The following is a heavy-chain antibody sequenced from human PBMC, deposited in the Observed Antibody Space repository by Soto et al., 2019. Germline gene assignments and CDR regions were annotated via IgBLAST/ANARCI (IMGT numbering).Heavy chain of an antibody. CDR1: GFTFSSYA. Sequence: EVQLLESGGGLVQPGGSLRLSCAASGFTFSSYAMSWVRQAPGKGLEWVSAISGSGGSTYYADSVKGRFTISRDNSKNTLYLQMNSLRAEDTAVYYCAKLRFLEWLFSNDAFDIWGQGTMVTVS. V-gene: IGHV3-23*01. D-gene: IGHD3-3*01. CDR3: AKLRFLEWLFSNDAFDI. CDR2: ISGSGGST. J-gene: IGHJ3*02.